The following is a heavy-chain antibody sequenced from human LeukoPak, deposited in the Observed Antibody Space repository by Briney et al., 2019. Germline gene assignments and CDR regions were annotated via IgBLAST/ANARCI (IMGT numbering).Heavy chain of an antibody. Sequence: SETLSLTCTVSGGSISGSSYYWGWIRQPPGKGLEWIGSIYYSGSTYYNPSLKSRVTISVDTSKNQFSLKLSSVTAADTAVYYCASFRDYYYYYMDVWGKGTTVTVSS. V-gene: IGHV4-39*07. CDR3: ASFRDYYYYYMDV. J-gene: IGHJ6*03. CDR2: IYYSGST. CDR1: GGSISGSSYY.